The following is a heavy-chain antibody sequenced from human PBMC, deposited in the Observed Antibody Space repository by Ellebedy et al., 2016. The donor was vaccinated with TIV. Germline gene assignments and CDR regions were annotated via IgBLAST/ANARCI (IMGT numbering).Heavy chain of an antibody. CDR3: ANSPMVGAATDAFDI. V-gene: IGHV4-38-2*02. CDR2: IYHSGST. Sequence: SETLSLXCTVSGYSISSGYYWGWIRQPPGKGLEWIGSIYHSGSTYYNPSLKSRVTISVDTSKNQFSLKLSSVTAADTAVYYCANSPMVGAATDAFDIWGQGTMVTVSS. D-gene: IGHD2-15*01. J-gene: IGHJ3*02. CDR1: GYSISSGYY.